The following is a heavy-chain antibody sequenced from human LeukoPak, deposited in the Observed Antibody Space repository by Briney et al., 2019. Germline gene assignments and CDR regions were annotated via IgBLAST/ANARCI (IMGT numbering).Heavy chain of an antibody. J-gene: IGHJ3*02. V-gene: IGHV3-53*01. CDR1: GFTVSSNY. D-gene: IGHD3-16*01. CDR2: IYSGGST. Sequence: GGSLRLSCAASGFTVSSNYMSWVRQAPGKGLEWVSVIYSGGSTYYADSVKGRFTISRDNSKNTLYLQMKSLRAEDTAVYYCARVGGIALGVAFDIWGQGTMVTVSS. CDR3: ARVGGIALGVAFDI.